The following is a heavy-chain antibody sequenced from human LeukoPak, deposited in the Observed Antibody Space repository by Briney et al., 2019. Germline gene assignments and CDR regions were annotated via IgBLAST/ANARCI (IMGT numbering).Heavy chain of an antibody. Sequence: PSETLSLTCAVSGGSISSGGYSWSWLRQPPGRGREWIGYIYHNGSTYYNPSINSRVTISVDRSKNKFSLKLSSMTTADTAVYYCGRGSRVRGFYDYWGQGTLVTVSS. D-gene: IGHD3-10*01. V-gene: IGHV4-30-2*01. J-gene: IGHJ4*02. CDR2: IYHNGST. CDR1: GGSISSGGYS. CDR3: GRGSRVRGFYDY.